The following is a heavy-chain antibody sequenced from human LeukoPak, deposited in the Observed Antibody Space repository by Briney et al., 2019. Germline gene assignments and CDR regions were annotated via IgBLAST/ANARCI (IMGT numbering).Heavy chain of an antibody. CDR3: ARVGGDYADRY. CDR2: IYHSGST. D-gene: IGHD4-17*01. Sequence: SETLSLTCTVSGGSISSGGYYWSWIRQPPGKGLEWIGYIYHSGSTYYNPSLKSRVTISVDRSKNQFSLKLSSVTAADTAVYYCARVGGDYADRYWGQGTLVTVSS. J-gene: IGHJ4*02. CDR1: GGSISSGGYY. V-gene: IGHV4-30-2*01.